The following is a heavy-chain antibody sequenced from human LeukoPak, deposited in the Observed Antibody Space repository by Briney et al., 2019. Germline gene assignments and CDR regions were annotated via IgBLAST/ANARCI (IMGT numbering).Heavy chain of an antibody. CDR1: GDSLNNSNYF. Sequence: SETLSPTCTVSGDSLNNSNYFWGWIRQPPGKGLEWIATIHYTGNAYYNPSLTSRLTISVDMSRNQFSLKLTSVTAADTAVYYCARPVDWYFDAWGRGTLVTVSS. J-gene: IGHJ2*01. CDR3: ARPVDWYFDA. CDR2: IHYTGNA. V-gene: IGHV4-39*01.